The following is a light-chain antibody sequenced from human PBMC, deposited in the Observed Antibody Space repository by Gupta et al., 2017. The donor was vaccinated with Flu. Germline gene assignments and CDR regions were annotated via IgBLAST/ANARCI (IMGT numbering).Light chain of an antibody. CDR2: KVS. Sequence: PSTLSASVGDRVTITCRASESISNWLALYQQKPGKAPKLLIYKVSNLESGVPSRFSGSGSGTEFTLTISSLKPDDFATYYCQKYIPLPWTCGQGPKVEVK. V-gene: IGKV1-5*03. CDR3: QKYIPLPWT. J-gene: IGKJ1*01. CDR1: ESISNW.